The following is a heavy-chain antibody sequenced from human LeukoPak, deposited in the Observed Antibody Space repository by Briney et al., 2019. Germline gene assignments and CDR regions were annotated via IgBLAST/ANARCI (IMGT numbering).Heavy chain of an antibody. CDR2: IYYSGST. D-gene: IGHD6-13*01. CDR1: GGSISSSSYY. J-gene: IGHJ4*02. V-gene: IGHV4-39*01. CDR3: ATKTAIEVAAAAISY. Sequence: SETLSLTCTVSGGSISSSSYYWGWIRQPPGKGLEWIGSIYYSGSTYYNPSLKSRVTISVDTSKNQFSLKLSSVTAADTAVYYCATKTAIEVAAAAISYWGQGTLVTASS.